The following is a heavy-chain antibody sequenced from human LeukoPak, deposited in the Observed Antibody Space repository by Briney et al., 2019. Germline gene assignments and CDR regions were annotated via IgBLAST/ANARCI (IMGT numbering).Heavy chain of an antibody. D-gene: IGHD1-26*01. CDR1: GFTFSSYW. CDR3: ARGVSGSYSHYFDY. J-gene: IGHJ4*02. V-gene: IGHV3-7*01. Sequence: GGSLRLSCAASGFTFSSYWMSWVRQAPGKGLEWVANIKQDGSEKYYVDSVKGRFTISRDNAKNSLYLQMNSLRAEDTAVYYCARGVSGSYSHYFDYWGQGTLVTVSS. CDR2: IKQDGSEK.